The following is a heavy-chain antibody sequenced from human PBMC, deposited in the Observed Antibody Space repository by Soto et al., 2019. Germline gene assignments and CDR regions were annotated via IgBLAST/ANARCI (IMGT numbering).Heavy chain of an antibody. CDR2: IKEAGSRT. Sequence: GGSLRLSCAASGFTFSNLCMTWVRQAPGKGLEWVANIKEAGSRTYYVDSVKGRFTISRDNAENSLYLQLNSLRADDTAVYYSARANEASGGWKFAYWGKGILVPVSS. CDR1: GFTFSNLC. V-gene: IGHV3-7*03. CDR3: ARANEASGGWKFAY. J-gene: IGHJ4*02. D-gene: IGHD1-1*01.